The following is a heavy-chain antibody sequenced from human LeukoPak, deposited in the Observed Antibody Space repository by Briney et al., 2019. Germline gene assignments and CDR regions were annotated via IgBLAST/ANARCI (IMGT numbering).Heavy chain of an antibody. CDR3: ARVYSSSSPYYYYYMDV. Sequence: PSETLSLTCTVSGGSISSYYWSWIRQPPGKGLEWIGYIHYSGSTNYNPSLKSRVTISVDTSKNQFSLKLSSVTAADTAVYYCARVYSSSSPYYYYYMDVWGKGTTVTVSS. CDR2: IHYSGST. D-gene: IGHD6-6*01. J-gene: IGHJ6*03. V-gene: IGHV4-59*01. CDR1: GGSISSYY.